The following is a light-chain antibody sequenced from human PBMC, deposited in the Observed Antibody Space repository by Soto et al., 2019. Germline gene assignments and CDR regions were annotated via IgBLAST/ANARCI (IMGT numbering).Light chain of an antibody. CDR1: SSNLGAGYD. CDR3: PAYDYRFTASV. J-gene: IGLJ2*01. V-gene: IGLV1-40*01. CDR2: GNR. Sequence: QSVLTQPPSVSGAPGQRVTLSCSGTSSNLGAGYDGHWYQQLRGAATQLVIFGNRNRPSGPAERFAGSKPATSASLAITGLQAEDAADYYCPAYDYRFTASVFGRGTKLTVL.